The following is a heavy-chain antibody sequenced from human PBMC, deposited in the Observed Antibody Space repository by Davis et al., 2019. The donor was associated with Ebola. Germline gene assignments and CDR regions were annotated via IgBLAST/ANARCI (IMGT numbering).Heavy chain of an antibody. V-gene: IGHV4-4*02. CDR2: IYHSGST. CDR3: ARGKVSAVRGIDY. D-gene: IGHD3-10*01. CDR1: GGSISSSNW. Sequence: SETLSLTCAVSGGSISSSNWWSWVRQPPGKGLEWIGEIYHSGSTNYNPSLKSRVTISVDKSKNQFSLKLSSVTAADTAVYYCARGKVSAVRGIDYWGQGTLVTVSS. J-gene: IGHJ4*02.